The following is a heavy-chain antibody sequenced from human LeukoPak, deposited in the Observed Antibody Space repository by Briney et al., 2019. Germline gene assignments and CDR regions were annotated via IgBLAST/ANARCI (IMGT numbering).Heavy chain of an antibody. Sequence: GGSLRLSCAGSGFTFSRHSMNWVRQAPGKGLEWVSSISTSSSYIYYGDSVKGRFTISRDNAKNSLYLQMNSLRAEDTAVYYCAREGIAAASNWFDPWGQGTLVTVSS. CDR1: GFTFSRHS. V-gene: IGHV3-21*01. D-gene: IGHD6-13*01. CDR3: AREGIAAASNWFDP. J-gene: IGHJ5*02. CDR2: ISTSSSYI.